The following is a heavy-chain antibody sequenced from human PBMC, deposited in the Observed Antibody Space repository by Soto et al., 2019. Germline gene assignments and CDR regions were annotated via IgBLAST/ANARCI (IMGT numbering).Heavy chain of an antibody. Sequence: PGGSLRLSCAASGFTFSSYAMHWVRQAPGKGLEWVAVISYDGSNKYYADSVKGRFTISRDNSKNTLYLQMNSLRAEDTAVYYCARAGDVVVVPAGNYFDYWGQGTLVTVSS. CDR1: GFTFSSYA. CDR3: ARAGDVVVVPAGNYFDY. J-gene: IGHJ4*02. V-gene: IGHV3-30-3*01. CDR2: ISYDGSNK. D-gene: IGHD2-2*01.